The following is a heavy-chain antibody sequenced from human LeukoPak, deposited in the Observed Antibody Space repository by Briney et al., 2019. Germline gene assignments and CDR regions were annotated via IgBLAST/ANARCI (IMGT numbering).Heavy chain of an antibody. J-gene: IGHJ4*02. D-gene: IGHD6-6*01. CDR3: AREGIAARPYLDY. Sequence: GRSLRLSCAASGFTFSSYGMHWVRQAPGKGLEWVAVISYDGSNKYYADSVKGRFTISRDNSKNTLYLQMSSLRSEDTAVYYCAREGIAARPYLDYWGQGTLVTVSS. CDR2: ISYDGSNK. CDR1: GFTFSSYG. V-gene: IGHV3-30*03.